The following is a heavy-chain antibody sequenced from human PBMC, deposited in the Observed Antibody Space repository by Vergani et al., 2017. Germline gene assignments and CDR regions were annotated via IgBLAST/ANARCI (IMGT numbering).Heavy chain of an antibody. J-gene: IGHJ3*02. CDR2: ISGSGGST. Sequence: EVQLLESGGGLVQPGGSLRLSCAASGFTFSSYAMSWVRQAPGKGLEWVSAISGSGGSTYYADSVKGRFTISRDNSKNTLYLQMNSLRAEDTAVYYSAKDWGSTVTTGSDAFDIWGQGTMVTVSS. V-gene: IGHV3-23*01. D-gene: IGHD4-17*01. CDR3: AKDWGSTVTTGSDAFDI. CDR1: GFTFSSYA.